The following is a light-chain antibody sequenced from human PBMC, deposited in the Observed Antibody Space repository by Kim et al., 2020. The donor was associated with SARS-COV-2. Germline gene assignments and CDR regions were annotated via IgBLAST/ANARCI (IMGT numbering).Light chain of an antibody. Sequence: SPEDRVTLYSRASQIVSNNYLAGYQQKPFRPPRRIIYGASTRADDTPDRFTGGGSVTDFTLTIIGLEPEDFALYSCQQYGAAPWTFGQGTKVEIK. V-gene: IGKV3-20*01. CDR2: GAS. CDR3: QQYGAAPWT. CDR1: QIVSNNY. J-gene: IGKJ1*01.